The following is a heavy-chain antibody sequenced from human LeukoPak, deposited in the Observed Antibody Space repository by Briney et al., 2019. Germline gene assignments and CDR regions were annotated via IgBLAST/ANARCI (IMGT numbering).Heavy chain of an antibody. CDR3: AGQWASYFDY. CDR2: IYYSGST. V-gene: IGHV4-59*01. Sequence: PSETLSLTCTVSGASISNYYWSWIRQPPGKGLEWIGYIYYSGSTNYNPSLESRVTISVDTSKNQFSLKLSSVTAADTAVYYCAGQWASYFDYWGQGTLVTVSS. J-gene: IGHJ4*02. D-gene: IGHD1-26*01. CDR1: GASISNYY.